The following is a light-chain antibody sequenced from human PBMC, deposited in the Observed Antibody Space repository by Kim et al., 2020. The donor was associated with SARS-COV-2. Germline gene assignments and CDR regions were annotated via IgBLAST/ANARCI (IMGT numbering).Light chain of an antibody. Sequence: SASVGDRVTITCRASQSISSYLNWYQQKSGQAPKLLIYAASSLQSGVPSRFSGSGSGTDVTLTISSLQPEDFATFYCQQSYSSPYSFGQGTKLEI. CDR1: QSISSY. CDR3: QQSYSSPYS. V-gene: IGKV1-39*01. J-gene: IGKJ2*03. CDR2: AAS.